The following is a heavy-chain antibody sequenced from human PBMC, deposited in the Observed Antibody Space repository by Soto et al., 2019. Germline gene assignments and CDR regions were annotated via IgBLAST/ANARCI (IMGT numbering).Heavy chain of an antibody. CDR2: ISGSSANT. D-gene: IGHD6-19*01. Sequence: EAQLLESGGGLVQPGGSLRLSCAGSGFTFSNSAMSWVRQAPGKGLEWVSAISGSSANTYYAGSVRGRFTISRDNSKNSLYLQMNSLRGEDTAVYYCAKALSGWYTFDIWGQGTVVTVSS. CDR3: AKALSGWYTFDI. V-gene: IGHV3-23*01. CDR1: GFTFSNSA. J-gene: IGHJ3*02.